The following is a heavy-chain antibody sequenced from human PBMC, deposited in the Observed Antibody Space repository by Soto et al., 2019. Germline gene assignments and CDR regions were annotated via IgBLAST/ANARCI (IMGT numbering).Heavy chain of an antibody. CDR2: ISSSGDNT. J-gene: IGHJ6*02. CDR1: GFTFSSYA. CDR3: AKRGYPLAYYYGMDH. Sequence: GGSLRLSCAASGFTFSSYAVSWVRQAPGKGLEWVSAISSSGDNTYYADSVKGRFTVSRDNFKNMLYLQMSRLRAEDTALYYCAKRGYPLAYYYGMDHWGQGTTVTVSS. D-gene: IGHD5-12*01. V-gene: IGHV3-23*01.